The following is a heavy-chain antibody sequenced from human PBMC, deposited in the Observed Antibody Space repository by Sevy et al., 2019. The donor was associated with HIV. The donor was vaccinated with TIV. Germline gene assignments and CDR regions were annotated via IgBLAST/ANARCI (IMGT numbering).Heavy chain of an antibody. CDR1: GFSFKNVW. CDR2: AKRKSDGGSI. Sequence: GGSLRLSCAGSGFSFKNVWMTWVRQTPGKGLEWVGHAKRKSDGGSIDYGSPVNGRSTISRDDSKDVLYLQMSSLKTEDTGVYYCATVLGAGAAGAFEIWGQGTMVTVSS. J-gene: IGHJ3*02. V-gene: IGHV3-15*01. CDR3: ATVLGAGAAGAFEI. D-gene: IGHD1-26*01.